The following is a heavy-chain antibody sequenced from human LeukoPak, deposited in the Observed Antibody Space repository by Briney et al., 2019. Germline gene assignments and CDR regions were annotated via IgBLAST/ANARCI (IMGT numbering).Heavy chain of an antibody. CDR3: ARDKDGY. CDR1: GYSISSGYY. Sequence: KPSETLSLTCTVSGYSISSGYYWGWIRQPPGKGLEWIGSIYHSGSTYYNPSLKSRVTISVDTSKNQFSLKLSSVTAADTAVYYCARDKDGYWGQGTLVTVSS. J-gene: IGHJ4*02. CDR2: IYHSGST. V-gene: IGHV4-38-2*02.